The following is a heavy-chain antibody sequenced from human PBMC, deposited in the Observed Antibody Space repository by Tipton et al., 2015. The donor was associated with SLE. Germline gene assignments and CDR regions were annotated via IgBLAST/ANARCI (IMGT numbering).Heavy chain of an antibody. D-gene: IGHD6-19*01. CDR3: ARDHPVAGPFDY. Sequence: TLSLTCTVSGGSVHSGSYYCTWMRQPAGKGLEWIGRIYTSGSTNHNPSLKSRVTMSVDTSKNQFSLKLSSVTAADTAVYYCARDHPVAGPFDYWGQGTLVTVSS. CDR2: IYTSGST. V-gene: IGHV4-61*02. J-gene: IGHJ4*02. CDR1: GGSVHSGSYY.